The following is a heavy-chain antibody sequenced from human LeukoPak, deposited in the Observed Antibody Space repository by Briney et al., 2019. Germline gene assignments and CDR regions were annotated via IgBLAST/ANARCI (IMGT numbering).Heavy chain of an antibody. CDR2: IYYSGST. V-gene: IGHV4-39*07. D-gene: IGHD6-13*01. J-gene: IGHJ4*02. CDR3: ARAGIAAAGRHFDY. Sequence: PSETLSLTCTVSGGSISSSSYYWGWIRQPPGKGLEWIGSIYYSGSTYYNPPLKSRVTISVDTSKNQFSLKLSSVTAADTAVYYCARAGIAAAGRHFDYWGQGTLVTVSS. CDR1: GGSISSSSYY.